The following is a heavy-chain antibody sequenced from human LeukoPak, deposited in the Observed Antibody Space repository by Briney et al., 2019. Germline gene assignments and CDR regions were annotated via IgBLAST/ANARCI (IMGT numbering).Heavy chain of an antibody. CDR3: ARDRNYHDVGGYNDY. J-gene: IGHJ4*02. V-gene: IGHV3-48*02. Sequence: PGGSLRLSCAASGFALGSYTMNWVRQAPGKGLEWVSYISRSSSTIYYADSVKGRFTISRDNAKNSLYLQMNSLRDEDTAVYYCARDRNYHDVGGYNDYWGQGTLVTVSS. CDR1: GFALGSYT. CDR2: ISRSSSTI. D-gene: IGHD3-22*01.